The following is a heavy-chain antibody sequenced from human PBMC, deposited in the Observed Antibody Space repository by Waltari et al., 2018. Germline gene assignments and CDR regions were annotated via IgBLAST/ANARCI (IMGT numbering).Heavy chain of an antibody. CDR3: ARVMDIVVGGGSFDI. CDR2: FEPEDGET. J-gene: IGHJ3*02. CDR1: GYTLTELS. V-gene: IGHV1-24*01. D-gene: IGHD2-15*01. Sequence: QVQLVQSGAEVKKPGASVKVSCKVSGYTLTELSMHWVRQAPGKGLEWMGGFEPEDGETIYAQKFQGRVTMTEDTSTDTAYREVNSLGAEDTAVYYCARVMDIVVGGGSFDIWGQGTMVTVSS.